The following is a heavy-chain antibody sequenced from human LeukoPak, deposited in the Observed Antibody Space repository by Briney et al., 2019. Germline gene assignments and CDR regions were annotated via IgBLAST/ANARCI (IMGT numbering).Heavy chain of an antibody. CDR2: IKQDGSVK. D-gene: IGHD6-13*01. J-gene: IGHJ4*02. Sequence: GGSLRLSCAASGFTVSSNYMSWVRQAPGKGLEWVANIKQDGSVKYYVDSLKGRFTISRDNAKNSVYLQMNSLRADDTAVYYCARIGYSSSSFDYWGQGTLVIVSS. CDR1: GFTVSSNY. V-gene: IGHV3-7*01. CDR3: ARIGYSSSSFDY.